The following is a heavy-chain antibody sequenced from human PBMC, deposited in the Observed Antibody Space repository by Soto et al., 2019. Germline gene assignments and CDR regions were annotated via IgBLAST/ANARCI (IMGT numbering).Heavy chain of an antibody. CDR3: ERDVFWATEDYYYGMDV. CDR2: IYYSGST. Sequence: SETLSLTCTVSGGSISSGGYYWSWIRQHPGKGLEWIGYIYYSGSTYYNPSLKSRVTISVDTSKNQFSLKLSSVTAADTAVYYCERDVFWATEDYYYGMDVWGQGTKVTVSS. V-gene: IGHV4-31*03. CDR1: GGSISSGGYY. J-gene: IGHJ6*02. D-gene: IGHD5-12*01.